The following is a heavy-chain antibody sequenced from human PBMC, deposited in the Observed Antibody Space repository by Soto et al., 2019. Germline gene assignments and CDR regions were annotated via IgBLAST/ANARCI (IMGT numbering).Heavy chain of an antibody. Sequence: GGSLRLSCAASGFTFSIHWMFWVRQVPGKGLVWVSHINSDGSSRTYADSVKGRFTISRDNSKNTLYLQMNSLRAEDTAVYYCTKEWGRPLDYWGQGT. CDR1: GFTFSIHW. V-gene: IGHV3-74*03. CDR2: INSDGSSR. CDR3: TKEWGRPLDY. D-gene: IGHD7-27*01. J-gene: IGHJ4*02.